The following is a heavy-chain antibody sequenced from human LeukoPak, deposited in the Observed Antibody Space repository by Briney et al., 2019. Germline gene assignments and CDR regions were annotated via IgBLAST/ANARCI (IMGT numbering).Heavy chain of an antibody. V-gene: IGHV1-18*01. J-gene: IGHJ5*02. CDR2: ISAYNGNT. D-gene: IGHD6-6*01. CDR3: ARSGSSSSDAFDP. CDR1: GYTFTSYG. Sequence: ASVKVSCKASGYTFTSYGISWVRQAPGQGLEWMGWISAYNGNTNYAQKLQGRATMTRDTSTSTVYMELSSLRSEDTAVYYCARSGSSSSDAFDPWGQGTLVTVSS.